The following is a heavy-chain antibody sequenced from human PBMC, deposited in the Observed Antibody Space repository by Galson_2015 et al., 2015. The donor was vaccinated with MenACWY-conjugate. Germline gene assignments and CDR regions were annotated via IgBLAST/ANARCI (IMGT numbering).Heavy chain of an antibody. J-gene: IGHJ5*02. V-gene: IGHV3-11*06. CDR3: VRSDPGDFPFFRP. CDR1: GFSFSDFY. Sequence: SLRLSCAASGFSFSDFYKTWIHQAPGKGLEWIAYISSSGSYTKYGDSVKGRFSISRDNVNNSLFLQMDSLKTEDTAVYYCVRSDPGDFPFFRPWGQGRLVHVPS. CDR2: ISSSGSYT. D-gene: IGHD3-10*01.